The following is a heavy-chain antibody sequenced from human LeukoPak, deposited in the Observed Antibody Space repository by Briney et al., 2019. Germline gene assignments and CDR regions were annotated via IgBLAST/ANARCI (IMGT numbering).Heavy chain of an antibody. CDR2: LSSSGGNA. V-gene: IGHV3-23*01. CDR1: GLTFSNYA. J-gene: IGHJ4*02. D-gene: IGHD3-16*01. CDR3: ANLGVLGTKGVDY. Sequence: GGSLRLSCAASGLTFSNYALSWVRQAPGKGLEWVSALSSSGGNAKYADSVKGRFTISRDNSKNTLFLQMNSLRAEDTGVYYRANLGVLGTKGVDYWGQGTLVAVSS.